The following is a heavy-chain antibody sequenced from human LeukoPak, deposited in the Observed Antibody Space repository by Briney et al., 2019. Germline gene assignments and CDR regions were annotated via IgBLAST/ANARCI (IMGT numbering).Heavy chain of an antibody. J-gene: IGHJ4*02. Sequence: GESLKISCQGSGHSFTTNWIAWVRQMPGKGLEWMGTIYPGDSDTRYSPSFRGQVTISADKSISTTYLQWSGLKASDTAMYYCARHYASGTYYNPLGYWGQGTLVTVSS. CDR2: IYPGDSDT. CDR1: GHSFTTNW. V-gene: IGHV5-51*01. CDR3: ARHYASGTYYNPLGY. D-gene: IGHD3-10*01.